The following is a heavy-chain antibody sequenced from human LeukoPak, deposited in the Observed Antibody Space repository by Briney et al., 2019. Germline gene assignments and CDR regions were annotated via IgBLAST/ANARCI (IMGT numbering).Heavy chain of an antibody. CDR2: ISNDGSSK. D-gene: IGHD3-10*01. V-gene: IGHV3-30*04. CDR3: ATDGSGSPGDY. J-gene: IGHJ4*02. CDR1: GITLSRYA. Sequence: GGSLRPSCAASGITLSRYAMHWVRQAPGKGLEWVAFISNDGSSKYYADSVKGRFTIPRDNSKDTLYLQLSSVRAEDTAVYYCATDGSGSPGDYWGQGTLVTVSS.